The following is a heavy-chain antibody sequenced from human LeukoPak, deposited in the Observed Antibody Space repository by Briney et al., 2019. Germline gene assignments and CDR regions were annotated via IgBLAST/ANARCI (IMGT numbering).Heavy chain of an antibody. V-gene: IGHV2-5*02. Sequence: SGPTLVNPTQTLTLTCTFSGFSLSTSGVGVGWIRQPPGKALEWLALISWDDDKRYSPSLKSRLTITKDTSKNQVVLTMTNMDPVDTATYYCAHSGTPVVVAATLDLNWFDPWGQGTLVTVSS. CDR1: GFSLSTSGVG. CDR2: ISWDDDK. CDR3: AHSGTPVVVAATLDLNWFDP. J-gene: IGHJ5*02. D-gene: IGHD2-15*01.